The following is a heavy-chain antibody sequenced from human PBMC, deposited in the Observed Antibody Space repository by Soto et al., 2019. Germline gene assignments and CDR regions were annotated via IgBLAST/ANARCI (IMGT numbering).Heavy chain of an antibody. V-gene: IGHV2-5*01. Sequence: GSGPTLVNPTQTLTLTCTFSGFSLSTSGVGVGWIRQPPGKALEWLALIYWNDDKRYSPSLKSRLTITKDTSKNQVVLTMTNMDPVDTATYYCAHSRSVLRFLEWLPREGNWFDPWGQGTLVTVSS. CDR1: GFSLSTSGVG. J-gene: IGHJ5*02. CDR3: AHSRSVLRFLEWLPREGNWFDP. CDR2: IYWNDDK. D-gene: IGHD3-3*01.